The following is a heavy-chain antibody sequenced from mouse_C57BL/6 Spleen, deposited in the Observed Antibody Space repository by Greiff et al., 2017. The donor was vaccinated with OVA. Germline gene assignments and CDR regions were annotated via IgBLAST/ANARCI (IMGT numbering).Heavy chain of an antibody. CDR3: AAMARTPY. Sequence: VQLQQPGAELVMPGASVKLSCKASGYTFTSYWMHWVKQRPGQGLEWIGEIDPSDSYTNYNQKFKGKYTLTVDKSSSTAYMQLSSLRSDDAAVYYWAAMARTPYWGQGTLVTVSA. V-gene: IGHV1-69*01. CDR2: IDPSDSYT. CDR1: GYTFTSYW. J-gene: IGHJ3*01. D-gene: IGHD2-2*01.